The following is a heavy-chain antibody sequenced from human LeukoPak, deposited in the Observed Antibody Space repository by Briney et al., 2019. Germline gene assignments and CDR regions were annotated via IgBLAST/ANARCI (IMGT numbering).Heavy chain of an antibody. CDR3: ARDGWELLQHYFDF. D-gene: IGHD1-26*01. J-gene: IGHJ4*02. V-gene: IGHV3-21*01. Sequence: PGGSLRLSCAASGFTFSSYSMNWVRQAPGKGLEWVSSISSSSYIYYADSVKGRFTISRDNAKNSLYLQMNSLRAEDTAVYYCARDGWELLQHYFDFWGQGTLVTVSS. CDR1: GFTFSSYS. CDR2: ISSSSYI.